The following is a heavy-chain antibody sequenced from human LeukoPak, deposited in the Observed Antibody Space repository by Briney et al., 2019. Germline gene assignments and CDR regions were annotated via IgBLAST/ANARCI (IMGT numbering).Heavy chain of an antibody. CDR1: GFTFSSYA. CDR3: AKRAPYMVATDY. V-gene: IGHV3-30-3*02. CDR2: ISYDGSNK. J-gene: IGHJ4*02. D-gene: IGHD5-12*01. Sequence: GGSLRLSCAASGFTFSSYAMHWVRQAPGKGLEWVAVISYDGSNKYYADSVKGRFTISRDNSKNMLYLQMNSLRAEDTAVYYCAKRAPYMVATDYWGQGTLVTVSS.